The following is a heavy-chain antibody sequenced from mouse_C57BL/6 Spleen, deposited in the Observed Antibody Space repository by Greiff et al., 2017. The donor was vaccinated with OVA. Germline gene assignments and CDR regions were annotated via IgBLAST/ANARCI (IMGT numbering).Heavy chain of an antibody. CDR1: GFTFSSYA. CDR2: ISDGGSYT. J-gene: IGHJ1*03. Sequence: EVKVEESGGGLVKPGGSLKLSCAASGFTFSSYAMSWVRQTPEQRLEWVATISDGGSYTYYPDNVKGRFTISRDNAKNNLYLQMSHLKSEDTAMYYCARVDSNWYFDVWGTGTTVTVSS. CDR3: ARVDSNWYFDV. V-gene: IGHV5-4*03. D-gene: IGHD2-5*01.